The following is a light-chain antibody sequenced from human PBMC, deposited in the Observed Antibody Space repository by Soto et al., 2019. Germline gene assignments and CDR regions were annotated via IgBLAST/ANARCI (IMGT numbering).Light chain of an antibody. V-gene: IGKV1-5*03. CDR1: QTISSW. J-gene: IGKJ1*01. CDR3: QHYNSYSVA. Sequence: QIPQRPSAVCAYVRDRVTSTCRASQTISSWLDWYQQRPGRAPKFLIYKASSLKNGVPLRFSGSGSGTQFTLTNSSLQPDDFATYYCQHYNSYSVAFGQGTQVDIK. CDR2: KAS.